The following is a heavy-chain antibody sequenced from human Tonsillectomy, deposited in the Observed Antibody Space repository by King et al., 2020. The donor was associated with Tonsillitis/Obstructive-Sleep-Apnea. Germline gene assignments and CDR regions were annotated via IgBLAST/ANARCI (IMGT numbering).Heavy chain of an antibody. V-gene: IGHV4-4*07. Sequence: QLQESGPGLVKPSETLSLTCTVSGGPISSYYWSWIRQPAGKGLEWIGRIYTSGSTNYNPTLKSRVTMSVDTSKNQFSLKLTTVTAADTAAFYCARDVSGYSSGGYSVYWGQGTLVTVSS. CDR3: ARDVSGYSSGGYSVY. D-gene: IGHD6-25*01. CDR2: IYTSGST. J-gene: IGHJ4*02. CDR1: GGPISSYY.